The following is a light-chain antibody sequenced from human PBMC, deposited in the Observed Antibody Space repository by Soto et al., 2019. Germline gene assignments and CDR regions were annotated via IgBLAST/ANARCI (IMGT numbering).Light chain of an antibody. V-gene: IGLV2-8*01. CDR2: EVS. Sequence: QSALTQPPSASGSPGQSVTISCTGPSSGVGGYNYVSWYQQHPGKAPKLMIYEVSKRPSGVPDRFSGSKSGNTASLTVSGLQAEDEADYYCSSYAGSNNLVFGGGTKRTVL. CDR3: SSYAGSNNLV. CDR1: SSGVGGYNY. J-gene: IGLJ3*02.